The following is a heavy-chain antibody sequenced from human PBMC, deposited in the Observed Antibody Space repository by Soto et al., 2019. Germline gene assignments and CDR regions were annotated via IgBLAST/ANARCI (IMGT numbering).Heavy chain of an antibody. J-gene: IGHJ6*02. CDR2: TYYRSKWYN. CDR1: GDSVSSNSAS. D-gene: IGHD2-2*02. CDR3: ARDLLRSIVVVPAAITTVVYYYGMDV. Sequence: PSQTLSLTCAISGDSVSSNSASWNWIRQSPSRGLEWLGRTYYRSKWYNDYAVSVKSRITINPDTSKNQFSLQLNSVTPEDTAVYYRARDLLRSIVVVPAAITTVVYYYGMDVWGQGTTVTVSS. V-gene: IGHV6-1*01.